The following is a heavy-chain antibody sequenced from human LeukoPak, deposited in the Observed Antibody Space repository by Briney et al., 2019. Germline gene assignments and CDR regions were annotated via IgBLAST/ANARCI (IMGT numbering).Heavy chain of an antibody. CDR1: GYTFTSYG. CDR2: ISAYNGNT. V-gene: IGHV1-18*01. CDR3: ARDGPRPSSGWFDP. Sequence: ASVKVSCKASGYTFTSYGIRWVRQAPGQGLEWMGWISAYNGNTNYAQKLQGRVTMTTDTSTSTAYMELRSLRSDDTAVYYCARDGPRPSSGWFDPWGQGTLVTVSS. D-gene: IGHD6-6*01. J-gene: IGHJ5*02.